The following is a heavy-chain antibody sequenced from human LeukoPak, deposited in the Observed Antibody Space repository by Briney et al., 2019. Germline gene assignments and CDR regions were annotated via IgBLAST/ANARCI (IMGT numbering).Heavy chain of an antibody. CDR1: GFSFSTYV. V-gene: IGHV3-30*02. CDR3: AGEYNPKSGGGAFDI. Sequence: GGSLKLSCAASGFSFSTYVMHWVRQPPGKGLEWVSFTQYDGIDKNYADSVKGRFTISRDNPKKTLYLQMTSLRPEDTAVYYCAGEYNPKSGGGAFDIWGQGTMVTVSS. CDR2: TQYDGIDK. J-gene: IGHJ3*02. D-gene: IGHD5-24*01.